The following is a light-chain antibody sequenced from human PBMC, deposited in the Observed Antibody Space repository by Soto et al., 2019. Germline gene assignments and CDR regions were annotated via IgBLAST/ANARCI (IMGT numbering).Light chain of an antibody. CDR2: EVS. V-gene: IGLV2-8*01. Sequence: QSVLTQPPSAYGSPGQSVTISCTGTSSDVGGYNYVSWYQQHPGKATKLMIYEVSKRPSGVPDRFSGSKSGNTASLTVSGLQAEDEADYYCSSYAGSNNLYVFGTGTKVTVL. CDR1: SSDVGGYNY. CDR3: SSYAGSNNLYV. J-gene: IGLJ1*01.